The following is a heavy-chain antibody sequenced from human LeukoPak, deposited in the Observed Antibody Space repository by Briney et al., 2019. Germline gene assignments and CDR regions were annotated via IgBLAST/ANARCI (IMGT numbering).Heavy chain of an antibody. V-gene: IGHV3-11*01. D-gene: IGHD2-2*01. J-gene: IGHJ5*02. CDR1: GFTFGNYY. CDR3: SRDPFYTKGYYQAPIRCDA. Sequence: PGGSLRLSCAASGFTFGNYYMNWLRQAPGNGLQWVSYISHNGGTIHYADSVKGRFTISRDNAKNSLYLQMDSLRAEDTAVYFCSRDPFYTKGYYQAPIRCDAWGEGTVVSVSS. CDR2: ISHNGGTI.